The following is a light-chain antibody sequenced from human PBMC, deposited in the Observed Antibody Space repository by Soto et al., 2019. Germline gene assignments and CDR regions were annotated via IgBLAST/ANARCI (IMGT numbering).Light chain of an antibody. CDR1: QIVLYSSNNKNY. Sequence: ILMTQSPASLAVSLCERATINCKSSQIVLYSSNNKNYLAWYQQKPGQPPKLLIYWASTRESGVPDRFSGSGSGTDFTLTISSLQAEDVAVYSCQQYYDSPLTFGGGTKVDIK. V-gene: IGKV4-1*01. J-gene: IGKJ4*01. CDR2: WAS. CDR3: QQYYDSPLT.